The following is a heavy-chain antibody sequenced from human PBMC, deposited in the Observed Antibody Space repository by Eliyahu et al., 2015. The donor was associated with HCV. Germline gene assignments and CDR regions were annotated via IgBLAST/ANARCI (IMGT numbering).Heavy chain of an antibody. CDR1: GLTFSTYW. CDR2: INGDGSDT. V-gene: IGHV3-74*01. CDR3: AKNGQQLIDY. D-gene: IGHD6-13*01. Sequence: PGGSLRLSCAGSGLTFSTYWMHWVRQAPGKGLVWVARINGDGSDTAYADSVKGRFTISRDNAKNQPEPAIKQSTAQKPAVYFFAKNGQQLIDYWGQGTLVTVSS. J-gene: IGHJ4*02.